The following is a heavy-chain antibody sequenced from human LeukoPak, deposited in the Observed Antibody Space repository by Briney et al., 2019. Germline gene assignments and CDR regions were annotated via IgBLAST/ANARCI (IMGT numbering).Heavy chain of an antibody. CDR2: INTKTGTP. J-gene: IGHJ4*02. CDR1: GYTFNNYA. CDR3: ARGGEGLVAPSY. V-gene: IGHV7-4-1*02. Sequence: GASVNVSCKASGYTFNNYAMHWVRQAPGQGLEWMGWINTKTGTPTYAPGFTGRFVFLLDTSVSTAYLQISSPKADDAAVYYCARGGEGLVAPSYWGQGTLVTVSS. D-gene: IGHD3-16*01.